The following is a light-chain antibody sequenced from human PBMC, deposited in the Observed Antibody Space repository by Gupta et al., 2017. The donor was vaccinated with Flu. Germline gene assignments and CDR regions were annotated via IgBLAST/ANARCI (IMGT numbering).Light chain of an antibody. CDR2: DVT. V-gene: IGLV2-11*01. CDR1: SSDVGAYDY. CDR3: TSNGATNV. J-gene: IGLJ2*01. Sequence: GQSVAISCTGTSSDVGAYDYVSWYQQHQGQAPNLIIYDVTTGPSGGPYGFTGAKSGNTASLTIPGLEADDEYYYHCTSNGATNVFGGGTRLTVL.